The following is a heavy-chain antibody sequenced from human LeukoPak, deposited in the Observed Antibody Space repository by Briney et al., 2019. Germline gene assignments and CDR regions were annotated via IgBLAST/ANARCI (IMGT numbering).Heavy chain of an antibody. CDR3: ARDAGKVAGTWDY. D-gene: IGHD6-19*01. Sequence: SETLSLTCTVSGGSISSSSYYWGWIRQPPGKGLEWIGSIYYSGSTYYNPSLKSRVTISVDTSKNQFSLKLSSVTAADTAVYYCARDAGKVAGTWDYWGQGTLVTVSS. CDR1: GGSISSSSYY. CDR2: IYYSGST. V-gene: IGHV4-39*07. J-gene: IGHJ4*02.